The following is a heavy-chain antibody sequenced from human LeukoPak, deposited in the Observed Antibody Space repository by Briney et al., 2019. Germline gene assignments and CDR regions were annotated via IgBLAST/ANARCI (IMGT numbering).Heavy chain of an antibody. V-gene: IGHV4-34*01. CDR3: ARDSMVRGRTWFDP. CDR2: INHSGST. Sequence: SETLSLTCAVYGGSFSGYYWSWIRQPPGKGLEWIGEINHSGSTNYNPSLKSRVTISVDTSKNQFSLKLSSVTAADTAVYYCARDSMVRGRTWFDPWGQGTLVTVSS. D-gene: IGHD3-10*01. J-gene: IGHJ5*02. CDR1: GGSFSGYY.